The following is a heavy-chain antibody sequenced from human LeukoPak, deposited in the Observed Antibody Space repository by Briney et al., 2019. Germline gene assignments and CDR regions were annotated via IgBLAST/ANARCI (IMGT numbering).Heavy chain of an antibody. J-gene: IGHJ5*02. V-gene: IGHV4-30-4*08. CDR3: ARLNCSGGSCYSVDH. CDR2: IYYSGST. CDR1: GGSISSGAYY. D-gene: IGHD2-15*01. Sequence: SQTLSLTCTVSGGSISSGAYYWSWIRQHPGKGLEWIGYIYYSGSTYYNPSLKSRVTISVDTYKYQFSLKLSSVTAADTAVYYCARLNCSGGSCYSVDHWGQGTLVTVSS.